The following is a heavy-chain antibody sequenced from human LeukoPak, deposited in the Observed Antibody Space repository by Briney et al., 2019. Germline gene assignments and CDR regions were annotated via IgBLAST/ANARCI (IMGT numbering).Heavy chain of an antibody. J-gene: IGHJ6*02. CDR2: IYSGGST. Sequence: GGSLRLSCAASGFTVSSNYMSWVRQAPGKGLEWVSVIYSGGSTYYADSVKGRFTISRDNSKNTLYLQMNSLRAEDTAVYYCARDLNPSSGSYRYYYGMDVWGQGITVTVSS. CDR3: ARDLNPSSGSYRYYYGMDV. D-gene: IGHD3-10*01. V-gene: IGHV3-66*01. CDR1: GFTVSSNY.